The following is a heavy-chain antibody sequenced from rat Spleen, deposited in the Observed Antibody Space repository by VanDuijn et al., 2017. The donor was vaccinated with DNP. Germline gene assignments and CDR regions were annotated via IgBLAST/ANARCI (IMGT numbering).Heavy chain of an antibody. CDR2: IIYDGSRT. CDR3: ATHGDYSGYYAMDA. Sequence: EVQLAESGGGLVQPGGSLKLSCAASGFTFSDYHMVWVRQAPKKGLEWVATIIYDGSRTYYRDSVKGRFTSSRDNAKSTLYLQMDSLKSEDTATYYCATHGDYSGYYAMDAWGQGTSVTVSS. D-gene: IGHD1-1*01. J-gene: IGHJ4*01. V-gene: IGHV5S10*01. CDR1: GFTFSDYH.